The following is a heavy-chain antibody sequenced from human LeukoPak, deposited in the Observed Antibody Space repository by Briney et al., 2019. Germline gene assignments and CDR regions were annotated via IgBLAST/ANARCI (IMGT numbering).Heavy chain of an antibody. CDR1: GFIFSDYY. Sequence: NPGGSLRLSCAASGFIFSDYYMSWIRQAPGKGLEWVSYISSSGSRIYYADSVKGRFTIPRDNAKSLLFLQMDSLRAEDTAVYYCAGSGVVIPSTIDHFAMDVWGQGTTVTVSS. CDR2: ISSSGSRI. J-gene: IGHJ6*02. CDR3: AGSGVVIPSTIDHFAMDV. D-gene: IGHD2/OR15-2a*01. V-gene: IGHV3-11*01.